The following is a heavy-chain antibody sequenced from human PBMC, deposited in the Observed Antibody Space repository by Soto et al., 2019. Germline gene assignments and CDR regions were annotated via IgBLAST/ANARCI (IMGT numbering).Heavy chain of an antibody. CDR2: ISDYGRI. V-gene: IGHV3-74*01. J-gene: IGHJ4*02. Sequence: EVQLVESGGGLVQSGGSLRLSCAASGFAFRNYWMHWVRQAPGKGLVWVSRISDYGRINYADSVEGRFTISRDDAKGELYXQXXSXXLEXXXXXYCARGGLEPFDYWGQGALVTVSS. D-gene: IGHD1-1*01. CDR3: ARGGLEPFDY. CDR1: GFAFRNYW.